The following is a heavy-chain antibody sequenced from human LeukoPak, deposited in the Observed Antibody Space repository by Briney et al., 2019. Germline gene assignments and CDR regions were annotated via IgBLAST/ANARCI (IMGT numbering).Heavy chain of an antibody. CDR2: INHSGST. CDR1: GGSFSGYY. CDR3: ARRRPGAAAIRGSVYWFDP. Sequence: PSETLSLTCAVYGGSFSGYYCSWIRQPPGKGLEWIGEINHSGSTNYNPSLKSRVTISVDTSKNQFSLKLSSVTAADTAVYYCARRRPGAAAIRGSVYWFDPWGQGTLVTVSS. J-gene: IGHJ5*02. V-gene: IGHV4-34*01. D-gene: IGHD6-13*01.